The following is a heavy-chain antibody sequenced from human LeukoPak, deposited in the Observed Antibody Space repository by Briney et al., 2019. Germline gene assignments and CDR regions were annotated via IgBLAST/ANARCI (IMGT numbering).Heavy chain of an antibody. Sequence: ASVTVSFKVSGYTLTELSMHWVRQAPGKGLEWMGGFDPEDGETIYAQKFQGRVTMTEDTSTDTAYMELSSLRSEDTAVYYCATASSGKQWLAIFDYWGQGTLVTVSS. CDR1: GYTLTELS. CDR3: ATASSGKQWLAIFDY. V-gene: IGHV1-24*01. D-gene: IGHD6-19*01. J-gene: IGHJ4*02. CDR2: FDPEDGET.